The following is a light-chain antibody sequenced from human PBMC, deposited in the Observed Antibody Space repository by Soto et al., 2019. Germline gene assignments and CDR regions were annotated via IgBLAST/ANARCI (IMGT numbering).Light chain of an antibody. Sequence: IVLTQSRPTQSVHPGGRATLSCRSSQSSSDPVAWYQQKPGQAPRLLIYGASSRASGIADRFSGSGSRTDFTHPISRLECEHLAVYYCMEYGSSPTGTFGQGTRLE. CDR1: QSSSDP. CDR3: MEYGSSPTGT. V-gene: IGKV3-20*01. CDR2: GAS. J-gene: IGKJ5*01.